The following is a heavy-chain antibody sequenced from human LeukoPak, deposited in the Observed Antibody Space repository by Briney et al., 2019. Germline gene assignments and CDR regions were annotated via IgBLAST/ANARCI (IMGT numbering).Heavy chain of an antibody. CDR1: GFTFSSYW. V-gene: IGHV3-74*01. J-gene: IGHJ6*02. D-gene: IGHD2-2*01. CDR2: INSDGSST. Sequence: QSGGSLRLSCAASGFTFSSYWMHWVRHAPGKGLVWVSRINSDGSSTSYADSVKGRFTISRDNAKNTLYLQMNSLRAEDTAVYYCAREEGRYCSSTSWRTYYYYYYGMDVWGQGTTVTVSS. CDR3: AREEGRYCSSTSWRTYYYYYYGMDV.